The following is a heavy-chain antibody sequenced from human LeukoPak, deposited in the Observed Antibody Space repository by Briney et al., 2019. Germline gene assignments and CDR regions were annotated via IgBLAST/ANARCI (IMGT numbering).Heavy chain of an antibody. V-gene: IGHV2-5*02. CDR3: AHSFSWDPSPYFDY. D-gene: IGHD2-15*01. Sequence: SGPTLVKPTQTLTVTCSVSGFSLTTNGVRVGWIRQPPGKAPEWLGLIYWDDDKDYSPSLKSRLTITRDTSKNQVVLTMSNMEPVDTCTYYCAHSFSWDPSPYFDYWGQGTLVTVSS. CDR2: IYWDDDK. CDR1: GFSLTTNGVR. J-gene: IGHJ4*02.